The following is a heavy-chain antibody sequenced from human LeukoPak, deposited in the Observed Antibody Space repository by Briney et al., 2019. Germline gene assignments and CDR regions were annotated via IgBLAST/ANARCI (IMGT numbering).Heavy chain of an antibody. CDR3: VKLSACDQGH. J-gene: IGHJ4*02. Sequence: ASVKVSCKASGYTFTGYYLHWVRQAPGQGLEWMGWINPNSGGTKYAQKFQGRVTMTKDTSITTAYMEMNRLKSDDTAVYFCVKLSACDQGHWGQGTRVTVSS. V-gene: IGHV1-2*02. CDR1: GYTFTGYY. CDR2: INPNSGGT. D-gene: IGHD5-12*01.